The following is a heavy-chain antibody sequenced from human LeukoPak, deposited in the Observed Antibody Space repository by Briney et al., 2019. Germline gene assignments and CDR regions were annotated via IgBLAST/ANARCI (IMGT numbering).Heavy chain of an antibody. CDR3: AKDKGYSSGWPFDY. CDR2: ISGSGGST. Sequence: PGGSLRLSCAASGFTFSSYAMSWVRQAPGKGLEWVSAISGSGGSTYYADSVKGRFTISRDNSKNTLYLQMNSLRAEDTAVYHCAKDKGYSSGWPFDYWGQGTLVTVSS. V-gene: IGHV3-23*01. J-gene: IGHJ4*02. CDR1: GFTFSSYA. D-gene: IGHD6-19*01.